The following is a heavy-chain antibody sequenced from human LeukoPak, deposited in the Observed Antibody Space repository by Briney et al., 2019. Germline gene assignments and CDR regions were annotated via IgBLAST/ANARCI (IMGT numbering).Heavy chain of an antibody. D-gene: IGHD1-7*01. J-gene: IGHJ4*02. V-gene: IGHV1-18*04. CDR1: GYTFTAFY. Sequence: GASVKVSCKASGYTFTAFYLHWVRQAPGQGLEWMGWISAYNGNTNYAQKLQGRVTMTTDTSTSTAYMELRSLRSDDTAVYYCARWAYNWNYFFEPGDYWGQGTLVTVSS. CDR2: ISAYNGNT. CDR3: ARWAYNWNYFFEPGDY.